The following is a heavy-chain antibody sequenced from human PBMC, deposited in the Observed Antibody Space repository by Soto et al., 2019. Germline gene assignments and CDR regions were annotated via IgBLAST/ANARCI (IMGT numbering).Heavy chain of an antibody. D-gene: IGHD2-8*02. CDR2: ISYSGST. V-gene: IGHV4-59*12. J-gene: IGHJ4*02. CDR1: GGSIRTYS. Sequence: ASETLSLPCTVSGGSIRTYSWNWIRQPPEKGLEWIGYISYSGSTNYNPSLKSRVTISVDTSKNQFSLKLTSVTAADTAVYYCARDKITGLFDYWGQGTLVTVSS. CDR3: ARDKITGLFDY.